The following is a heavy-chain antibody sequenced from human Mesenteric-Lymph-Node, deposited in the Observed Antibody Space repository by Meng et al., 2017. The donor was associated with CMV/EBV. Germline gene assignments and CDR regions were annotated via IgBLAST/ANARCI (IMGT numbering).Heavy chain of an antibody. CDR2: IYYSGST. V-gene: IGHV4-39*07. CDR3: ARDSYDYYGMDV. Sequence: SETLSLTCTVSGGSISSSSYYWGWIRQPPGKGLEWIGSIYYSGSTYYNPSLKSRVTISVDTSKNQFSLKLSSVTAADTAVYYCARDSYDYYGMDVWGQGTTVTVSS. CDR1: GGSISSSSYY. J-gene: IGHJ6*02.